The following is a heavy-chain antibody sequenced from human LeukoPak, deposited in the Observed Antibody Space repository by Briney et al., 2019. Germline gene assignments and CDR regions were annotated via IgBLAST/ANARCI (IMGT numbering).Heavy chain of an antibody. D-gene: IGHD5-12*01. J-gene: IGHJ4*02. CDR2: IYSGGST. V-gene: IGHV3-66*01. Sequence: AGGSLRLSCAASGFAVSSNYMSWVRQAPGKGLEWVAVIYSGGSTNYADSVKGRFTISRGNSKNTLYLLMNSLRAEDTAVYYCAIRKSGNAIDYWGQGTLVTVSS. CDR3: AIRKSGNAIDY. CDR1: GFAVSSNY.